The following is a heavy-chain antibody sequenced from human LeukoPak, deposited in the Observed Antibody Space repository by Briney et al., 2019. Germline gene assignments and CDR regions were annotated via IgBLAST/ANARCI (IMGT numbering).Heavy chain of an antibody. CDR2: INHSGST. J-gene: IGHJ6*02. V-gene: IGHV4-34*01. CDR1: GGSFSGYY. CDR3: ARDSPPRGMDV. Sequence: SETLSLTCAVYGGSFSGYYWSWIRQPPGKGLEWIGEINHSGSTNYNPSLKSRVTMSVDTSKNQFSLKLSSVTAADTAVYYCARDSPPRGMDVWGQGTTVTVSS.